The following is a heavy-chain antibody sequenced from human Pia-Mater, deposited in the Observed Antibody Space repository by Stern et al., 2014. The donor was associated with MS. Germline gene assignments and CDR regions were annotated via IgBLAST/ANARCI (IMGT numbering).Heavy chain of an antibody. CDR3: ARGYYYGSGSYSY. CDR2: IIPIFGSA. D-gene: IGHD3-10*01. J-gene: IGHJ4*02. Sequence: QVQLGQSGAEVKKPGSSVKVSCKASGGTFSSYAISWVRQAPGQRLEWMGGIIPIFGSANYAQKFQGRVTITADESTSTAYMELSSLRSEDTAVYYCARGYYYGSGSYSYWGQGTLVTVSS. CDR1: GGTFSSYA. V-gene: IGHV1-69*01.